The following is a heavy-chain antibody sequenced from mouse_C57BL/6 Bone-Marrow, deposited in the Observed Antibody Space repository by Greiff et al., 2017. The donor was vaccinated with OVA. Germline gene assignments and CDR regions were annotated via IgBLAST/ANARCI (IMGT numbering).Heavy chain of an antibody. V-gene: IGHV5-16*01. CDR1: GFTFSDYY. D-gene: IGHD2-1*01. J-gene: IGHJ4*01. CDR3: AREGVYYGNPYYYAMDY. Sequence: EVKLVESEGGLVQPGSSMKLSCTASGFTFSDYYMAWVRQVPEKGLEWVANINHDGSSTYYMDSLKSRFIFSRDNAKNILYLQMSSLKSEDTATDYCAREGVYYGNPYYYAMDYWGQGTSVTVSS. CDR2: INHDGSST.